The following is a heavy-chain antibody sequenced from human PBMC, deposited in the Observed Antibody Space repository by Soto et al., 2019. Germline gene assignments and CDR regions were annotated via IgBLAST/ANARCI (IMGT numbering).Heavy chain of an antibody. V-gene: IGHV3-7*01. D-gene: IGHD2-15*01. J-gene: IGHJ6*03. CDR3: AREGWTGYYYMDV. CDR1: GFTFSSYW. CDR2: IKQDGSEK. Sequence: GGSLRLSCAASGFTFSSYWMSWVRQAPGKGLEWVANIKQDGSEKYYVDSVKGRFTISRDNAKNSLYLQMNSLRAEDTAVYYCAREGWTGYYYMDVWGKGTTVTVSS.